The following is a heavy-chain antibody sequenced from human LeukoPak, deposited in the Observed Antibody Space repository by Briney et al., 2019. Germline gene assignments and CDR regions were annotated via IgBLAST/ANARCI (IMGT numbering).Heavy chain of an antibody. CDR2: IRYDGSDK. Sequence: GGSLRLSCAASGFTFSSFAMSWVRQAPGKGLEWVAFIRYDGSDKYYVDSVKGRFTISRDNARSTLYLQMNSLRAEDTAVYYCAKDHSQSFDSWGQGTLVTVFS. CDR3: AKDHSQSFDS. D-gene: IGHD2-21*01. CDR1: GFTFSSFA. J-gene: IGHJ4*02. V-gene: IGHV3-30*02.